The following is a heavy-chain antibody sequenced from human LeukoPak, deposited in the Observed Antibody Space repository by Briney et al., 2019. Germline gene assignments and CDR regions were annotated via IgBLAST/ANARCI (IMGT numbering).Heavy chain of an antibody. CDR1: GDSVSSNSVT. J-gene: IGHJ5*02. CDR3: ARRLTQYDCFDP. CDR2: TYYRSTWYN. D-gene: IGHD2-2*01. V-gene: IGHV6-1*01. Sequence: SQTLSLTCAISGDSVSSNSVTWNWIRQSPSRGLEWLGRTYYRSTWYNDYAVSVRGRITVNPDTSKSQFSLHLNSVTPEDTAVYYCARRLTQYDCFDPWGQGIPVTVSS.